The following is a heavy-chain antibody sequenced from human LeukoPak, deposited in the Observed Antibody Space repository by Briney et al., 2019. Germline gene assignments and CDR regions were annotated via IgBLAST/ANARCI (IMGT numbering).Heavy chain of an antibody. J-gene: IGHJ4*02. CDR3: AKHLGGNYFDRPFDY. Sequence: PGRSLRLSCAASGFTFSSYAMHWVRQAPGRGLEWVAVISSGGNTKYAESEKGRFSISRDNSKNTLYLQMNSLRAEDTAVYYCAKHLGGNYFDRPFDYWGQGTLVTVSS. D-gene: IGHD3-22*01. CDR2: ISSGGNT. CDR1: GFTFSSYA. V-gene: IGHV3-23*01.